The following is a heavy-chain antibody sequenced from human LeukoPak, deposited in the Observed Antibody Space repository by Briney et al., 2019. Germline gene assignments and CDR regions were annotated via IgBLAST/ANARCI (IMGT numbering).Heavy chain of an antibody. D-gene: IGHD3-22*01. CDR1: GFTFSSYG. J-gene: IGHJ4*02. Sequence: PGGSLRLSCAASGFTFSSYGMSWVRQAPGKGLEWVSGISGSGGFTYYADSVKGRFTISRDNSKNTLYLQMNSLRAEDTAVYYCAKAPNYYDSSGFNYWGQGTLVTVSS. CDR3: AKAPNYYDSSGFNY. CDR2: ISGSGGFT. V-gene: IGHV3-23*01.